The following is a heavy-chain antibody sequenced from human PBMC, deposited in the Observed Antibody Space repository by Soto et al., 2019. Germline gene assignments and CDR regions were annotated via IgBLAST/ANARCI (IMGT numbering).Heavy chain of an antibody. CDR2: ISYDGSNK. V-gene: IGHV3-30-3*01. CDR1: GFTFSSYA. D-gene: IGHD6-19*01. CDR3: ARRGSHSSGWYAASYYFEY. Sequence: GGSLRLSCAASGFTFSSYAMHWVRQAPGKGLEWVAVISYDGSNKYYADSVKGRFTISRDNSKNTLYLQMNSLRAEDTAVYYCARRGSHSSGWYAASYYFEYWGQGNLVIVSA. J-gene: IGHJ4*02.